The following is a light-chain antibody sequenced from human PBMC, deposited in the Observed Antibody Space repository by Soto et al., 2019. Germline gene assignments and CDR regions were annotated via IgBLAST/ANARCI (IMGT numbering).Light chain of an antibody. J-gene: IGLJ1*01. CDR2: EVS. CDR1: SSDVGGYDY. CDR3: SSYSISTAYL. V-gene: IGLV2-14*01. Sequence: HSVLTHPGSVSGSPGQSITISCTGTSSDVGGYDYVSWYQLHPGKAPKLMVFEVSNRPSGVSYRFSGSKSGNTASLTISGLQAEDEADYFCSSYSISTAYLFGTGTKVTVL.